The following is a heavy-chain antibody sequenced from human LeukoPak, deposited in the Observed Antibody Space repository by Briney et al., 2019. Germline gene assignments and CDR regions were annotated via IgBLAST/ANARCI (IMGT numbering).Heavy chain of an antibody. Sequence: GGSLRLSCAASGFTFSSYAMSWVRQAPGKGLEWVSAISGSGGSTYYADSVKGRFTISRDNSKNTLYLQMNSLRAEDTAVYYCAKDDIVVVVAATQNFDYWGQGTLVTVSS. D-gene: IGHD2-15*01. CDR3: AKDDIVVVVAATQNFDY. CDR1: GFTFSSYA. CDR2: ISGSGGST. J-gene: IGHJ4*02. V-gene: IGHV3-23*01.